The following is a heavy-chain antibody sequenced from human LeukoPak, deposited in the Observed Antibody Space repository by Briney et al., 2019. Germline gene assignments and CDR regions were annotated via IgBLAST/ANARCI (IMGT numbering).Heavy chain of an antibody. J-gene: IGHJ6*03. Sequence: GGSLRLSCAASAFSLSTYSMNWVRQTPGKGLEWLSHISVSGTIHYAYSVKGRFSISRDNGRNSVSLQMNRLRVGDTGVYFCAPAPRGASDYIDVWGRGTTVSVSS. D-gene: IGHD1-26*01. V-gene: IGHV3-48*01. CDR1: AFSLSTYS. CDR2: ISVSGTI. CDR3: APAPRGASDYIDV.